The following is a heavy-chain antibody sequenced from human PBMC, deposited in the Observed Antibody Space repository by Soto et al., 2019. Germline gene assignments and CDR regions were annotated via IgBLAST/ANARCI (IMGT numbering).Heavy chain of an antibody. CDR2: ISGLSSFI. V-gene: IGHV3-21*02. Sequence: EVQLVESGGGLVKPGGSLRLSCAASGFTFSRYGMNWVRQAPGKGLELVSSISGLSSFIYYGDSMKGRFTISRDNAKNSLYLEMNSLRAEDTAVYYCARESEDLTSNFDYWGQGTLVTVSS. CDR1: GFTFSRYG. CDR3: ARESEDLTSNFDY. J-gene: IGHJ4*02.